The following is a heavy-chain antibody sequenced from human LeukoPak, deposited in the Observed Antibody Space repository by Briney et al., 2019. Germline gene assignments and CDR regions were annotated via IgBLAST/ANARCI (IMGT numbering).Heavy chain of an antibody. V-gene: IGHV3-30*18. D-gene: IGHD2-21*02. CDR3: ANQCGGGCSVDL. Sequence: PGRSLRLSCAASGFTFSSYGMLWVRQAPGKGLEWVAIISNNENDKYYADSVKGRFTISRDNSKNTLHLQMNSLRAEDTAVYYCANQCGGGCSVDLWGERALVTVSS. CDR1: GFTFSSYG. CDR2: ISNNENDK. J-gene: IGHJ4*02.